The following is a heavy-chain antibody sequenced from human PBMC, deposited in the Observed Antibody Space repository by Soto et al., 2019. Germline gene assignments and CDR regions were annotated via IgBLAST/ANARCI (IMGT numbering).Heavy chain of an antibody. J-gene: IGHJ5*02. D-gene: IGHD3-10*01. Sequence: GASVKVSCKASGDTFTANYIHWVRQAPGQGFEWMGWINPYSGGADYAQSFQGRVTMTRDTSISTVYMELSRLRFDDTAVYYCARVIRGAYYNSPLDTWGQGTVVTVSS. V-gene: IGHV1-2*02. CDR2: INPYSGGA. CDR3: ARVIRGAYYNSPLDT. CDR1: GDTFTANY.